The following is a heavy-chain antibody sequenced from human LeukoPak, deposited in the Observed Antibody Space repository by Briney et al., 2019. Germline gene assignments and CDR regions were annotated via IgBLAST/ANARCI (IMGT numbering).Heavy chain of an antibody. CDR1: GGSFSGYY. CDR2: INHSGST. J-gene: IGHJ4*02. CDR3: AIRGGSSAYHFDY. V-gene: IGHV4-34*01. Sequence: SETLSLTCAVYGGSFSGYYWSWIRQPPGKGLEWIGEINHSGSTNYNPSLKSRVTISVDTSKNQFSLKLSSVTAADTAVYYCAIRGGSSAYHFDYWGQGTLVTVSS. D-gene: IGHD6-6*01.